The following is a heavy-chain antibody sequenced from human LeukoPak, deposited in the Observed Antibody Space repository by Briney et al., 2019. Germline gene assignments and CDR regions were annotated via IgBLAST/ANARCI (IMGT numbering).Heavy chain of an antibody. CDR1: GFTFSNYW. V-gene: IGHV3-23*01. CDR2: ISGSGGST. Sequence: GGSLRLSCAASGFTFSNYWMHWVRQAPGKGLEWVSAISGSGGSTYYADSVKGRFTISRDNSKNTLYLQMNSLRAEDTAVYYCAKDPLQDCSGGSCPSPWFDPWGQGTLVTVSS. D-gene: IGHD2-15*01. CDR3: AKDPLQDCSGGSCPSPWFDP. J-gene: IGHJ5*02.